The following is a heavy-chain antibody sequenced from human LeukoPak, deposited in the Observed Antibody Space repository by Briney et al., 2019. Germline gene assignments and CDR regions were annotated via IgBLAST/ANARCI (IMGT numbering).Heavy chain of an antibody. CDR1: GFTFDDYA. Sequence: GGSLRLSCAASGFTFDDYAMHWVRQAPGKGLEWVSLISGDGGSTYYADSVKGRFTISRDNSKNSLYLQMNSLRTEDTALYYCPKGFSDYYYYYGMDVWGQGTTVTVSS. CDR3: PKGFSDYYYYYGMDV. V-gene: IGHV3-43*02. J-gene: IGHJ6*02. CDR2: ISGDGGST.